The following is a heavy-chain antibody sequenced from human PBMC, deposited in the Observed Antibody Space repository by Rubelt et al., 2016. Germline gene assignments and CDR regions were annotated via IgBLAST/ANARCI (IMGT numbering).Heavy chain of an antibody. D-gene: IGHD6-13*01. CDR2: INHSGST. V-gene: IGHV4-34*01. Sequence: QVQLQQWGAGLLKPSETLSLTCAVYGGSFSGYYWSWIRQPPGKGLEWIGEINHSGSTNYNPSLKSRVTKSVTPSKNQLSLKRGSVTAADTAVYYCARGLARAAAAPRRLWFDPWGQGTLVTVSS. CDR3: ARGLARAAAAPRRLWFDP. J-gene: IGHJ5*02. CDR1: GGSFSGYY.